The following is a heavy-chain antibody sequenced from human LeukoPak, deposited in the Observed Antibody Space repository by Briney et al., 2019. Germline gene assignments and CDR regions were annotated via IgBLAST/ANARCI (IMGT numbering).Heavy chain of an antibody. CDR1: GGSFSGYY. V-gene: IGHV4-34*01. D-gene: IGHD3-22*01. CDR3: ARGTSYYRPLAFDI. CDR2: INHSGST. Sequence: SETLSPTCAVYGGSFSGYYWSWIRQPPGKGLEWIGEINHSGSTNYNPSLKSRVTISVDTSKNQFSLKLSSVTAADTAVYYCARGTSYYRPLAFDIWGQGTMVTVSS. J-gene: IGHJ3*02.